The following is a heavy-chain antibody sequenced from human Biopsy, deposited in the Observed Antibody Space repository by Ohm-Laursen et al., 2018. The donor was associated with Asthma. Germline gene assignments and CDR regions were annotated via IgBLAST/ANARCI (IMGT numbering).Heavy chain of an antibody. D-gene: IGHD1-26*01. CDR3: ARGSSSRLSQWELLVSGGKRAHSYYGMDV. V-gene: IGHV4-34*01. Sequence: SDTLSLTCAVYGGSFSSNYWSWIRQTPGKGLEWLGDTHHSGNTNYNPSLSRRITLSVDTSKNHFSLRLTSVTAADTAVYYCARGSSSRLSQWELLVSGGKRAHSYYGMDVWGQGTTVTVSS. CDR2: THHSGNT. J-gene: IGHJ6*02. CDR1: GGSFSSNY.